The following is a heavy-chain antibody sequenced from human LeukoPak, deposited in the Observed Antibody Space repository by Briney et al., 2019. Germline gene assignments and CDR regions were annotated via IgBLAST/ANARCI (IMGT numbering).Heavy chain of an antibody. D-gene: IGHD3-10*01. Sequence: SETLSLTCAVYGGSFSGYYWSWIRQPPGKGLEWIGEINHSGSTNYNPSLKSRVTISVDTSKNRFALKLSSVTAADTAVYYCARGFSSRLLWFGELLGFDPWGQGTLVTVSS. CDR1: GGSFSGYY. J-gene: IGHJ5*02. V-gene: IGHV4-34*01. CDR3: ARGFSSRLLWFGELLGFDP. CDR2: INHSGST.